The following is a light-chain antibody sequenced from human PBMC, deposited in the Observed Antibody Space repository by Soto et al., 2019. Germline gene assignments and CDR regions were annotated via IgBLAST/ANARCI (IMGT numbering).Light chain of an antibody. Sequence: QSALTQPASVSASPGQSIAISCTGTSSDIGGYNYVSWYQQHPGKAPKLMIYEVSNRPSGVSDRFSGSKSGDTASLTISGLQPEDEVDYYCTSYTSSSTLVFGTGTKLTVL. V-gene: IGLV2-14*01. J-gene: IGLJ1*01. CDR2: EVS. CDR1: SSDIGGYNY. CDR3: TSYTSSSTLV.